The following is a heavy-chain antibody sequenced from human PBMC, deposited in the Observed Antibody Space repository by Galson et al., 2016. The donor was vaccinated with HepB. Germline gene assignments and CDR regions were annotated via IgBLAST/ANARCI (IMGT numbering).Heavy chain of an antibody. D-gene: IGHD2-2*01. Sequence: SLRLSCAASGFTFGDYTMNWFRQAPGKGLEWVGPIRSKAFGGTPQSAASVKGRFSISRDDSRSIAYLQMNSLKTDDTSLYYCTRAIPATRGWFDPWGQGTLVTVSS. J-gene: IGHJ5*02. V-gene: IGHV3-49*03. CDR3: TRAIPATRGWFDP. CDR2: IRSKAFGGTP. CDR1: GFTFGDYT.